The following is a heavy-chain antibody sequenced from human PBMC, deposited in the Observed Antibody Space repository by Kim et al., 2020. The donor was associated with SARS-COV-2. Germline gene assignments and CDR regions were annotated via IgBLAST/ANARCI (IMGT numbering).Heavy chain of an antibody. V-gene: IGHV4-34*01. J-gene: IGHJ5*02. Sequence: SETLSLTCAVYGGSFSGYYWSWIRQPPGKGLEWIGEINHSGSTNYNPSLKSRVTISVDTSKNQFSLKLSSVTAADTAVYYCARVVLWFGPDPKDWFDPWGQGTLVTVSS. D-gene: IGHD3-10*01. CDR3: ARVVLWFGPDPKDWFDP. CDR1: GGSFSGYY. CDR2: INHSGST.